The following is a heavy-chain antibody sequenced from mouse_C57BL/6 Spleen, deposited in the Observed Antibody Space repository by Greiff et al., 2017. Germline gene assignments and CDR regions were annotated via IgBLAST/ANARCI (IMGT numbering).Heavy chain of an antibody. CDR3: ARSGTTVVATDY. J-gene: IGHJ2*01. D-gene: IGHD1-1*01. V-gene: IGHV1-66*01. CDR1: GYSFTSYY. Sequence: QVHVKQSGPELVKPGASVKISCKASGYSFTSYYIHWVKQRPGQGLEWIGWIYPGSGNTKYNEKFKGKATLTADTSSSTAYMQLSSLTSEDSAVYYCARSGTTVVATDYWGQGTTLTVSS. CDR2: IYPGSGNT.